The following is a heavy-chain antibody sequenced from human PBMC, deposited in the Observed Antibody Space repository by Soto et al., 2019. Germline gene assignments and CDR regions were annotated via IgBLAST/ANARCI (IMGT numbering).Heavy chain of an antibody. CDR1: GGSFSGYC. J-gene: IGHJ6*02. CDR3: ARELRYFDWFSPKPKYYYYYGMDV. Sequence: PSETLSLTCAVYGGSFSGYCWSWIRQPPGKGLEWIGEINHSGSTNYNPSLKSRVTISVDTSKNQFSLKLSSVTAADTAVYYCARELRYFDWFSPKPKYYYYYGMDVWGQGTTVTVSS. D-gene: IGHD3-9*01. CDR2: INHSGST. V-gene: IGHV4-34*01.